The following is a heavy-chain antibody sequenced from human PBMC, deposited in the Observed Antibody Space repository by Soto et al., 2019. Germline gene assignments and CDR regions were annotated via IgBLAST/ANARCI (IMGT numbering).Heavy chain of an antibody. J-gene: IGHJ6*02. CDR3: AADNEYGGGDCYSYYYGMDV. D-gene: IGHD2-21*02. CDR1: GFTFTSSA. V-gene: IGHV1-58*02. Sequence: SVKVSCKASGFTFTSSAMQWVRQARGQRLEWIGWIVVGSGNTNYAQKFQERVTITRDMSTSTAYMELSSLRSEDTAVYYCAADNEYGGGDCYSYYYGMDVWGQGTTVTVSS. CDR2: IVVGSGNT.